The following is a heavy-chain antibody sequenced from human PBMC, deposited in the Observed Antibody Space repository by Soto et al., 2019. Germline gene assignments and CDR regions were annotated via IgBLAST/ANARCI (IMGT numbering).Heavy chain of an antibody. CDR3: TRRPGS. CDR2: IYSGGNT. D-gene: IGHD7-27*01. V-gene: IGHV3-66*01. Sequence: EVQLVESGGGLVQPGGSLRLSCVASGFTVSNNYMSWVRQAPGKGLEWVSFIYSGGNTYYADSVKGRFTLSRDKSKNTLYLQMPSLRSEDTAVYYCTRRPGSWGQGTLVTVS. CDR1: GFTVSNNY. J-gene: IGHJ5*02.